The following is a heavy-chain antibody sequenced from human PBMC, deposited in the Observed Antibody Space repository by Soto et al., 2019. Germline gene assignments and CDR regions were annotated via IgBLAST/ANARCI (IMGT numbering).Heavy chain of an antibody. CDR1: GITFSRFA. Sequence: QVQLLESGGGVVQPGRSLRLSCAASGITFSRFAMHWVRQAPGKGLEWVAVISFDGSTGHYGDAVKGRFTISRDNSKNTLYLQMSSLRAEDTAVYYCAKEGYHYGRAYGMDVWGQGNTVTVSS. CDR3: AKEGYHYGRAYGMDV. D-gene: IGHD5-18*01. CDR2: ISFDGSTG. V-gene: IGHV3-30*18. J-gene: IGHJ6*02.